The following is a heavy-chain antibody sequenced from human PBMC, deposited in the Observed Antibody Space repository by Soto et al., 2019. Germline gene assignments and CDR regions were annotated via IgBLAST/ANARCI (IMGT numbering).Heavy chain of an antibody. CDR3: ARENDYVWGSYRLNWFDS. Sequence: GSLRLSCAASGFTFSSYSMNWVRQAPGKGLEWVSCISSSSSTIYYADSVKGRFTISRDNAKNSLYLQMNSLRDEDTAVYYCARENDYVWGSYRLNWFDSWGQGTLVTVSS. D-gene: IGHD3-16*02. J-gene: IGHJ5*01. CDR1: GFTFSSYS. V-gene: IGHV3-48*02. CDR2: ISSSSSTI.